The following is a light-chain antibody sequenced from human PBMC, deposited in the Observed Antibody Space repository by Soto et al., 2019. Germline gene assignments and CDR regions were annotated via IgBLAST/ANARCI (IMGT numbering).Light chain of an antibody. CDR2: EVN. V-gene: IGLV2-14*01. CDR3: SSYASTSTAV. J-gene: IGLJ1*01. CDR1: SSDVGAYNY. Sequence: QSALTQPASVSGSSGQSITISCTGTSSDVGAYNYVSWYQQHPGKAPKLMIYEVNSRPSGVSNRFSGSKSGITASLTISGLQAEDEADYYCSSYASTSTAVFGTGTKLTVL.